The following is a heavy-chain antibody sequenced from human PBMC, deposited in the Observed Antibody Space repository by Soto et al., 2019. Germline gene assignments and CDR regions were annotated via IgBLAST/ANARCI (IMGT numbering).Heavy chain of an antibody. D-gene: IGHD3-22*01. CDR1: GFTFSSYA. J-gene: IGHJ4*02. Sequence: SGGSLRLSCAASGFTFSSYAMSWVRQAPGKGLEWVSAISGSGGSTYYADSVKGRFTISRDNSKNTLYLQMNSLRAEDTAVYYCAKASYYYDSSGYLFDYWGQGTLVTVSS. CDR2: ISGSGGST. V-gene: IGHV3-23*01. CDR3: AKASYYYDSSGYLFDY.